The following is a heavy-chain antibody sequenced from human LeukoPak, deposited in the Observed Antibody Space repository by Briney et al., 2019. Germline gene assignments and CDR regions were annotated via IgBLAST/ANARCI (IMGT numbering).Heavy chain of an antibody. J-gene: IGHJ4*02. CDR1: GFTFSTYA. CDR2: IFASGGAA. CDR3: AKDLEYTYYFDS. Sequence: GGSLRLSCAASGFTFSTYAMSWVRQASGKGLEWVSSIFASGGAAYYADSVKGRCTISRDNSKNTLYLQMNSLRAEDTAVYYCAKDLEYTYYFDSWGQGTLLTVSS. D-gene: IGHD3-3*01. V-gene: IGHV3-23*01.